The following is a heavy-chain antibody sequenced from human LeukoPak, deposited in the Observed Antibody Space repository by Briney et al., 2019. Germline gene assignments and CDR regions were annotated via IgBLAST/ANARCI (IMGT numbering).Heavy chain of an antibody. V-gene: IGHV3-48*04. CDR3: ARDLTTVINWFDP. D-gene: IGHD4-11*01. Sequence: GGSLRLSCAASGFTFSNYNMNWVRQAPGKGLEWVSYISSSSSTIYYADSVKGRFTISRDNAKNSLYLQMNSLRAEDTAVYYCARDLTTVINWFDPWGQGTLVTVSS. J-gene: IGHJ5*02. CDR1: GFTFSNYN. CDR2: ISSSSSTI.